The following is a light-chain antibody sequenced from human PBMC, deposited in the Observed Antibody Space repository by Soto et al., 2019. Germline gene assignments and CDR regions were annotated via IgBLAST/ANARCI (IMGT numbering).Light chain of an antibody. V-gene: IGKV1-39*01. Sequence: DIQMTQSPSSLSASVGDRVTITCRASQSISSYLNWYQQKPWKAPKVLIYAASSLQSGVPSRFSGSGSGTDFTLTISSLQPEDFATYYCQQSYSTPFTFGPGTKVDIK. CDR1: QSISSY. CDR3: QQSYSTPFT. CDR2: AAS. J-gene: IGKJ3*01.